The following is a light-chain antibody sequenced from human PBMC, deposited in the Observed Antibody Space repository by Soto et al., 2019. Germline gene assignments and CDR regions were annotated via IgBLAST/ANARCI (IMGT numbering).Light chain of an antibody. CDR3: QQYSSSPPLT. Sequence: EIVLTQSPGTLSLSPGERATLSCRASQSVSSTYFAWYQQKPGQSPRLLIYGASSRATGIPDRFSGSGSGTDFTLTISSLEPEDFAVYYCQQYSSSPPLTFGGGTKVEIK. J-gene: IGKJ4*01. CDR1: QSVSSTY. CDR2: GAS. V-gene: IGKV3-20*01.